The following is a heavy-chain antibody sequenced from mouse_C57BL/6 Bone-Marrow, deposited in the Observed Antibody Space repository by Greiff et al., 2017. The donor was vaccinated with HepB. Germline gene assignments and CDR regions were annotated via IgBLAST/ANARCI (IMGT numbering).Heavy chain of an antibody. CDR2: IDPSDSYT. Sequence: QVQLKQPGAELVRPGTSVKLSCKASGYTFTSYWMHWVKQRPGQGLEWIGVIDPSDSYTNYNQKFKGKATLTVDTSSSTAYMQLSSLTSEDSAVYYCARITTGDYWGQGTTLTVSS. CDR3: ARITTGDY. V-gene: IGHV1-59*01. CDR1: GYTFTSYW. D-gene: IGHD1-1*01. J-gene: IGHJ2*01.